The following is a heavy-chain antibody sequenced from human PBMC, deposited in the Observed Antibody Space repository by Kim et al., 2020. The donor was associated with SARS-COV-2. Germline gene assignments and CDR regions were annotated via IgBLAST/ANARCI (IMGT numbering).Heavy chain of an antibody. V-gene: IGHV3-48*02. D-gene: IGHD3-10*01. Sequence: DSVKGRFTISRDNAKNSLYLQMNSLRDEDTAVYYCARGDPYYYGSGSHDYWGQGTLVTVSS. J-gene: IGHJ4*02. CDR3: ARGDPYYYGSGSHDY.